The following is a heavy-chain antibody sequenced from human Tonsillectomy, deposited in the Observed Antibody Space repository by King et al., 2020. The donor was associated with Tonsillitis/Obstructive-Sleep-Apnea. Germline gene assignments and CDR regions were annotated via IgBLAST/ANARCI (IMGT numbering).Heavy chain of an antibody. CDR2: ISSSSSTI. CDR1: GFTFSSYS. D-gene: IGHD5-18*01. CDR3: AREPGGGYSYPETFDI. V-gene: IGHV3-48*02. J-gene: IGHJ3*02. Sequence: VQLVESGGGLVQPGGSLRLSCAASGFTFSSYSMNWVRQAPGKGLEWVSYISSSSSTIYYADSVKGRFTISRDNATNSLYLQMNSLRDEDTAVYYCAREPGGGYSYPETFDIWGQGTMVTVSS.